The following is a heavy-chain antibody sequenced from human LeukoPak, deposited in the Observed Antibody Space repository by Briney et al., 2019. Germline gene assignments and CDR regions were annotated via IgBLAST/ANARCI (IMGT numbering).Heavy chain of an antibody. CDR2: IKQDGNEK. CDR1: GFIFRNHW. V-gene: IGHV3-7*01. J-gene: IGHJ4*02. Sequence: RGGSLRLSCAASGFIFRNHWMSWVRQVPGRGLEWVAHIKQDGNEKHYVDSVEGRFTLSRDDSKNSLYLQMNSLRVDDSAVYYCARGPNYGDRVDYFDYWGQGTLVTVSS. D-gene: IGHD4-17*01. CDR3: ARGPNYGDRVDYFDY.